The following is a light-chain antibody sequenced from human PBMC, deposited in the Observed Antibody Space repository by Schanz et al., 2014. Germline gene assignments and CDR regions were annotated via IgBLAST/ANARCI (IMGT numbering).Light chain of an antibody. V-gene: IGLV2-8*01. J-gene: IGLJ2*01. CDR3: TSYAGSNQVV. CDR1: GSADGAFTY. CDR2: DVS. Sequence: SALTQPASVSGSPGQSITISCTATGSADGAFTYVSWYQQHPGKAPKLMIYDVSNRPSGVPDRFSASKSGNTASLTVSGLQADDEADYYCTSYAGSNQVVFGGGTKLTVL.